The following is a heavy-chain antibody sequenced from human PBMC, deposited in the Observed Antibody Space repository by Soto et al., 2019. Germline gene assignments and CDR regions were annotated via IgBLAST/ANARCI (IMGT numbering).Heavy chain of an antibody. CDR3: AKDRVGGTFYTPLGF. J-gene: IGHJ4*02. V-gene: IGHV3-30*18. CDR2: ITYDGSNK. Sequence: VGSLRLSCQASGFNFDNYGMHWVSQAPGKGLEWVAVITYDGSNKYYADSVKGRFTISRDNSKNTLSLHLNTLKPEDTAVYHCAKDRVGGTFYTPLGFWGQGTLVTVSS. CDR1: GFNFDNYG. D-gene: IGHD1-7*01.